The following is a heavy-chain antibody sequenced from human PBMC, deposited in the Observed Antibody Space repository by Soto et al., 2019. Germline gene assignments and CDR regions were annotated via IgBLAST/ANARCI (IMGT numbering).Heavy chain of an antibody. D-gene: IGHD6-19*01. CDR3: ERPKGTYSSGDYYFDF. CDR1: GGTFSTYA. V-gene: IGHV1-69*01. CDR2: IIPLFGTA. J-gene: IGHJ4*02. Sequence: QVQLEQSGAEVQQPGSSVRVSCKTSGGTFSTYAINWVRQAPGQGLEWMGAIIPLFGTADYSQKFQGRVTITADESTSTAYMELSSLRSDDTAVYFCERPKGTYSSGDYYFDFWGQGTLVTVSS.